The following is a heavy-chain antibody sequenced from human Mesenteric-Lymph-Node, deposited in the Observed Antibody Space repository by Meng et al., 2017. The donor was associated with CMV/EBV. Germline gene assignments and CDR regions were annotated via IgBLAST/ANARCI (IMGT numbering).Heavy chain of an antibody. CDR3: ARQDFWSGYDLDY. Sequence: SCAASGFTFSSFWMSWVRQAPGKGLEWVANIKQDGTEKYYVDSVKGRFTVSRDNAKNSLYLQMNSLRAEDTAVYYCARQDFWSGYDLDYWGQGTLVTVSS. CDR1: GFTFSSFW. V-gene: IGHV3-7*01. D-gene: IGHD3-3*01. CDR2: IKQDGTEK. J-gene: IGHJ4*02.